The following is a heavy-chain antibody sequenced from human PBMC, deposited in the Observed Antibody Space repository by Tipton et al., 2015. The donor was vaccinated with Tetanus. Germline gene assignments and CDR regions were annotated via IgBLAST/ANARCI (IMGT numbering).Heavy chain of an antibody. D-gene: IGHD3-10*01. CDR3: ARDSWKMVRGVTTYYNWFDP. CDR2: IIPIFGTA. V-gene: IGHV1-69*13. CDR1: GYTFTSYG. J-gene: IGHJ5*02. Sequence: QSGPEVKKPGASVKVSCKASGYTFTSYGISWVRQAPGQGLEWMGGIIPIFGTANYAQKFQGRVTITADESTSTAYMELSSLRSEDTAVYYCARDSWKMVRGVTTYYNWFDPWGQGTPVTVSS.